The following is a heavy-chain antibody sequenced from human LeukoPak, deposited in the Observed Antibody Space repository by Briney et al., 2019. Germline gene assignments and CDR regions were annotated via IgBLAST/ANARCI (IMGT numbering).Heavy chain of an antibody. CDR2: IKQDGSEK. CDR3: ARTYYYDSSGYYYLRYYYYYYMDV. D-gene: IGHD3-22*01. J-gene: IGHJ6*03. Sequence: PGGSLRLSCAASGFTFSSYWMSWVRQAPGKGLEWVANIKQDGSEKYYVDSVKGRFTISRDNAKNSLYLQMNSLRAEDTAVYYCARTYYYDSSGYYYLRYYYYYYMDVWGKGTTVTASS. V-gene: IGHV3-7*01. CDR1: GFTFSSYW.